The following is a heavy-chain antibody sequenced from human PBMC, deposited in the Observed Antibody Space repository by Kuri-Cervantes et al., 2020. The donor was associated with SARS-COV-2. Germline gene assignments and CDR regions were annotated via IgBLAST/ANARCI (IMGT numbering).Heavy chain of an antibody. CDR1: GFTFSSYS. Sequence: GESLKISCAASGFTFSSYSMNWVRQAPGKGLEWVAVISYGGSNKYYADSVKGRFTISRDNSKNTLYLQMNSLRAEDTAVYYCARDLVGFDPWGQGTLVTVSS. V-gene: IGHV3-30*03. J-gene: IGHJ5*02. CDR2: ISYGGSNK. D-gene: IGHD2-8*02. CDR3: ARDLVGFDP.